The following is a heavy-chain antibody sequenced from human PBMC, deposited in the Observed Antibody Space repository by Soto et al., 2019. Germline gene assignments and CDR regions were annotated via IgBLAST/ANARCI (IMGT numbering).Heavy chain of an antibody. CDR3: ARRRNREGIDP. V-gene: IGHV4-39*01. CDR1: GGSISSSSYY. D-gene: IGHD1-1*01. Sequence: QLQLQESGPGLVKPSDTLSLTCTVSGGSISSSSYYWGWIRQPPGKGLEGIGRIYYSGSTSYNPSLKLRVIISVDTSKNQFSLKLSSVTAADTAVYYCARRRNREGIDPWGQGTLVTVSS. J-gene: IGHJ5*02. CDR2: IYYSGST.